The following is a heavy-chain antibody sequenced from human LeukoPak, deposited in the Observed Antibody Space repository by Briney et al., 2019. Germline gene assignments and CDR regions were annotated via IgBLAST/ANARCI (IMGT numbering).Heavy chain of an antibody. CDR1: GFTFSDYY. CDR2: ISSSGSTI. D-gene: IGHD3-9*01. J-gene: IGHJ6*02. V-gene: IGHV3-11*01. CDR3: ARDIRAAVLRYFDWFNGMDV. Sequence: GGSLRLSCAASGFTFSDYYMSWIRQAPGKGLEWVSYISSSGSTIYYADSMKGRFTISRDNAKNSLYLQMNSLRAEDTAVYYCARDIRAAVLRYFDWFNGMDVWGQGTTVTASS.